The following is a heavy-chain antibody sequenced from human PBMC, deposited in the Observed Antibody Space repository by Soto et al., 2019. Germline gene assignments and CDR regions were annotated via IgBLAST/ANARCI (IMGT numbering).Heavy chain of an antibody. CDR1: GGSISSYY. J-gene: IGHJ3*02. Sequence: KPSETLSLTCTVSGGSISSYYWSWIRQPPGKGLERIGYIYYSGSTNYNPSLKSRVTISVDTSKNQFSLKLRSVTAADTAVYYCARYXTYYYDSSGYSAGAFDIWGQGTMVTVSS. D-gene: IGHD3-22*01. V-gene: IGHV4-59*01. CDR2: IYYSGST. CDR3: ARYXTYYYDSSGYSAGAFDI.